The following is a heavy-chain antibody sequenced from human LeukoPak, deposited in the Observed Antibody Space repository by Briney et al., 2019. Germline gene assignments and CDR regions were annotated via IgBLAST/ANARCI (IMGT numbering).Heavy chain of an antibody. D-gene: IGHD3-22*01. CDR3: ANGGTYSSGP. Sequence: GGSLRLSCAASGFTFSSYAMHWVRQAPGKGLEWVAVISYDGSNKYYADSVKGRFTISRDNSKNTLYLQMNSLRAEDTAVYYCANGGTYSSGPWGQGTLVTVSS. CDR1: GFTFSSYA. CDR2: ISYDGSNK. V-gene: IGHV3-30-3*01. J-gene: IGHJ5*02.